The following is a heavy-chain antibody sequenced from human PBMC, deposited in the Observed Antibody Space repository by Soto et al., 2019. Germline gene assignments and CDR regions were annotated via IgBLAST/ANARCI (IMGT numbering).Heavy chain of an antibody. CDR3: AKRNYGDYEGYDMDV. J-gene: IGHJ6*02. V-gene: IGHV3-23*01. D-gene: IGHD4-17*01. CDR2: ISGSGGST. Sequence: GGSLRLSCAASGFTFSSYAMSWVRQAPGKGREWVSAISGSGGSTYYADSVKGRFSISRDNSKNTLYLQMNSLRAEDTAVYYCAKRNYGDYEGYDMDVWGQGTTVTVSS. CDR1: GFTFSSYA.